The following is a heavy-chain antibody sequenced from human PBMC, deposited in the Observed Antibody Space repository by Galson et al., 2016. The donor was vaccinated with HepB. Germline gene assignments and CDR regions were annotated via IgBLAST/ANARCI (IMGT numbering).Heavy chain of an antibody. J-gene: IGHJ4*02. D-gene: IGHD3-10*01. CDR3: ARDDDDPSYTIDF. CDR2: ISGSGGRT. CDR1: GFTFSSYW. Sequence: LRLSCAASGFTFSSYWMHWVRQAPGKGLEWVAAISGSGGRTSYEDSVRGRFTISRDNSKNTLFLRMNSVGVEDTAVYFCARDDDDPSYTIDFWGQGTLVGVSS. V-gene: IGHV3-23*01.